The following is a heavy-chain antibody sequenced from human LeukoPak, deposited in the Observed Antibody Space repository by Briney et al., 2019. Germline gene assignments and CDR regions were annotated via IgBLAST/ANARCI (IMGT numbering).Heavy chain of an antibody. CDR1: GFTFSSYA. CDR3: ARGELFDY. CDR2: MSYDGSNK. D-gene: IGHD1-26*01. Sequence: GGSLRLSCVASGFTFSSYAMHWVRQAPGKGLEWVAVMSYDGSNKYYADSVKGRFTISRDNSKNTLYLQMNSLRAEDTAVYYCARGELFDYWGQGTLVTVSS. V-gene: IGHV3-30*04. J-gene: IGHJ4*02.